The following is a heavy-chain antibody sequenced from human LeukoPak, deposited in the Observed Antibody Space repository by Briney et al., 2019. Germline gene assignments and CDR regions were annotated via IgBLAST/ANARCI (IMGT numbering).Heavy chain of an antibody. J-gene: IGHJ6*03. CDR2: ISYDGGHK. Sequence: PGRSLRLSCAASGFIFSSYAIHWVRQAPGGGLQWVAVISYDGGHKFYADSVKGRFITSRDNSKNTLDLQMNSLRPEDMAVYYCARDQGDAGNRIKRDGHYMDVWGKGTTVTVSS. D-gene: IGHD1-1*01. CDR3: ARDQGDAGNRIKRDGHYMDV. CDR1: GFIFSSYA. V-gene: IGHV3-30*01.